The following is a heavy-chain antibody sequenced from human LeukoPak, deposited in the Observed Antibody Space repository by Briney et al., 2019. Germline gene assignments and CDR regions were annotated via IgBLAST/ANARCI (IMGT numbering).Heavy chain of an antibody. J-gene: IGHJ5*02. Sequence: ASVKISCKASGYTFTSYDINWVRQATGQGLEWMGWMNPNSGNTGYAQKFQGRVTITRNTSISTAYMELSSLRSEDTAVYYCARAITIFGVAPNWFDPWGQGTLVTVSS. CDR1: GYTFTSYD. CDR3: ARAITIFGVAPNWFDP. V-gene: IGHV1-8*03. CDR2: MNPNSGNT. D-gene: IGHD3-3*01.